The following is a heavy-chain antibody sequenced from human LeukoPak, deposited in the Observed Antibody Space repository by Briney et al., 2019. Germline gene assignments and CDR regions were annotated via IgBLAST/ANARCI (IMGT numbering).Heavy chain of an antibody. CDR3: ARSESSGWYYFDY. D-gene: IGHD6-19*01. CDR2: IYYSGST. CDR1: GGSISSYY. J-gene: IGHJ4*02. Sequence: SETLSLTCTASGGSISSYYWSWIRQPAGKGLEWIGYIYYSGSTNHNPSLQSRLTISVDTSKNQFSLKLSSVTAADTAVYYCARSESSGWYYFDYWGQGTLVTVSS. V-gene: IGHV4-59*08.